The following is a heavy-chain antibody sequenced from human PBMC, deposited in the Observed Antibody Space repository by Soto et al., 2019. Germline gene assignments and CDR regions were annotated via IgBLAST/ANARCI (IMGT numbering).Heavy chain of an antibody. CDR2: IDPSDSYT. V-gene: IGHV5-10-1*01. J-gene: IGHJ4*02. CDR1: GYSFTSYW. D-gene: IGHD1-1*01. CDR3: ARHDLGVTTLDLDY. Sequence: PGESLKISCKGSGYSFTSYWISWVRQMPGKGLEWMGKIDPSDSYTNYSPSFRGHVTISADKSITTAYLQWSSLKAPDTAMYYCARHDLGVTTLDLDYWGQGTPVTVS.